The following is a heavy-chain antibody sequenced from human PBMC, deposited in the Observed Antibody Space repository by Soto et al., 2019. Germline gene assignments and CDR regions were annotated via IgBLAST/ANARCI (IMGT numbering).Heavy chain of an antibody. CDR2: IYYSGST. CDR3: ARGRDSSGLYWFDP. CDR1: GGSISSYY. V-gene: IGHV4-59*01. Sequence: ETLSLTCTVSGGSISSYYWSWIRQPPGKGLEWIGYIYYSGSTNYNPSLKRRVTISVDTSKNQFSLKLSSVTAADTAVYYCARGRDSSGLYWFDPWGQGTLVTVSS. J-gene: IGHJ5*02. D-gene: IGHD6-19*01.